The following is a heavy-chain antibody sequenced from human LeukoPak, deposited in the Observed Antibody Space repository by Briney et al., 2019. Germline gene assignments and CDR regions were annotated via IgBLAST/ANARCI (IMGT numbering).Heavy chain of an antibody. CDR2: ISSRSSKT. Sequence: TGGSLRLSCAASGFTFSDYYMSWLRQAPGKGLEWVSYISSRSSKTNYADSVKGRFTISRDNGKNSLYLQMNSLGAEDTAVYYCARGKRVGPTTDYYYGMDVWGQGTTVTVSS. V-gene: IGHV3-11*05. J-gene: IGHJ6*02. CDR3: ARGKRVGPTTDYYYGMDV. CDR1: GFTFSDYY. D-gene: IGHD1-26*01.